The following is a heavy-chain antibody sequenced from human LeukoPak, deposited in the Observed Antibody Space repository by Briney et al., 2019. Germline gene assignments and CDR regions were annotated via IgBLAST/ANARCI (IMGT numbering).Heavy chain of an antibody. Sequence: GGSLRLSCAASGFTFSSYWMHWVRQAPGKGLEWVSCISSSSSTIYYADSVKGRFTISRGNAKNSLYLQMNSLRSDDTAVYYCARAKTSGLAAAADYWGQGTLVTVSS. CDR2: ISSSSSTI. CDR3: ARAKTSGLAAAADY. J-gene: IGHJ4*02. CDR1: GFTFSSYW. V-gene: IGHV3-48*01. D-gene: IGHD6-13*01.